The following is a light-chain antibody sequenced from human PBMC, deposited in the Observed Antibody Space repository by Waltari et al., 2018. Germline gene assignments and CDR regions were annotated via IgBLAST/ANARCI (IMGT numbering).Light chain of an antibody. V-gene: IGKV3-20*01. CDR2: DAS. CDR1: PRVR. CDR3: QQFDRSPPVT. J-gene: IGKJ4*01. Sequence: VLTQSPGTLSVSPGERATLSCRARPRVRLAWYQQKPGQAPRLLIHDASKRAAGIPDRFSGSGSGTDFTLTISRLEPEDFAVYYCQQFDRSPPVTFGGGTKVEIK.